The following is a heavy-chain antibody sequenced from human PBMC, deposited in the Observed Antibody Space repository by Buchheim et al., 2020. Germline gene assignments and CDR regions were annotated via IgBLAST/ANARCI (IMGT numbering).Heavy chain of an antibody. CDR1: GFTFSSYA. J-gene: IGHJ6*02. CDR3: ARPYSSGWSYGMDV. Sequence: EVQLLESGGGLVQPGGSLRLSCAASGFTFSSYAMSWVRQAPGKGLEWVSVIYSGGSTYYADSVKGRFTISRDNSKNTLYLQMNSLRAEDTAVYYCARPYSSGWSYGMDVWGQGTT. V-gene: IGHV3-66*01. D-gene: IGHD6-19*01. CDR2: IYSGGST.